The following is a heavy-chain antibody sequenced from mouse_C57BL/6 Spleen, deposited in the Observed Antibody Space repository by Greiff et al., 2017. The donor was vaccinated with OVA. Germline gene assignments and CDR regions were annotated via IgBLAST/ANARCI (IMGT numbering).Heavy chain of an antibody. Sequence: EVQLQQSGAELVKPGASVKLSCTASGFNIKDYYMHWVKQRTEQGLEWIGRIDPEDGDTKYAPKFQGTATITADTSSTTAYLQLSILTSEDTAVYYCARSDYGSSYDYWGQGTTLTVSS. V-gene: IGHV14-2*01. J-gene: IGHJ2*01. D-gene: IGHD1-1*01. CDR2: IDPEDGDT. CDR3: ARSDYGSSYDY. CDR1: GFNIKDYY.